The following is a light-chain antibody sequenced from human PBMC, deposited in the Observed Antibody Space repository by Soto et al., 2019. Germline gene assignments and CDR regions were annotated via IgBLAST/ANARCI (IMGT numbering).Light chain of an antibody. Sequence: AIQLTQSPSSLSASVGDRVTITCRASQDIRGALAWYQQKPGKAPKMLIYDVSILESGVPSRFSGSSSGTDFTLTIRSLQPVYFATYYCQQFNSYPITFGQGTRLEIK. CDR1: QDIRGA. CDR2: DVS. V-gene: IGKV1-13*02. J-gene: IGKJ5*01. CDR3: QQFNSYPIT.